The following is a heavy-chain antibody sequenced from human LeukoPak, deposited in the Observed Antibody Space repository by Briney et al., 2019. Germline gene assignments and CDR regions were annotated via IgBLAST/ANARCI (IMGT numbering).Heavy chain of an antibody. J-gene: IGHJ4*02. V-gene: IGHV4-39*01. CDR1: GGSISSSSYY. Sequence: NPSETLSLTCAVSGGSISSSSYYRGWIRQPPGKGLEWIGTIFYSGSTYYNPSLKSRVTISVDTSKNQFSLKLSSVTAADTAVYYCARIDSSGYYRFDYWGQGTLVTVSS. CDR2: IFYSGST. D-gene: IGHD3-22*01. CDR3: ARIDSSGYYRFDY.